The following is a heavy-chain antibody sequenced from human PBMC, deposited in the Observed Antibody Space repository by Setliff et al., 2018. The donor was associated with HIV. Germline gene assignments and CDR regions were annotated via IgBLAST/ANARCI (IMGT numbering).Heavy chain of an antibody. Sequence: GESLKISCQGSGYNFVDYSIAWVRQVPGKGLEWMGIIYPVDSETRYSPSFQGQVTILADKSINTAYLQWTTLKASDSAMYYCARPRGNDYAGSGFDNWGQGTLVTVSS. D-gene: IGHD2-2*01. V-gene: IGHV5-51*01. CDR2: IYPVDSET. CDR3: ARPRGNDYAGSGFDN. CDR1: GYNFVDYS. J-gene: IGHJ4*02.